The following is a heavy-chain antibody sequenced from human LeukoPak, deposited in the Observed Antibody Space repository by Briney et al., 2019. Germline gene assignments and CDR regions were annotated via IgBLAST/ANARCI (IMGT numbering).Heavy chain of an antibody. D-gene: IGHD3-10*01. V-gene: IGHV1-18*01. CDR2: ISAYNGNT. CDR3: ARRGSGSYYLAPIDY. CDR1: GYTFTSYG. J-gene: IGHJ4*02. Sequence: ASVKVSCKASGYTFTSYGISWVRQAPGQGLEWMGWISAYNGNTNYAQKLQGRVTMTTDTSTSTAYMELRSLRSDDTAVYYCARRGSGSYYLAPIDYWGQGTLVTVSS.